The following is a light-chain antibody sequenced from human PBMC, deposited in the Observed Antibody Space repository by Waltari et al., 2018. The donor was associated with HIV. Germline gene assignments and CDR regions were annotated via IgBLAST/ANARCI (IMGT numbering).Light chain of an antibody. V-gene: IGKV3-20*01. CDR3: QQYGSSTWI. J-gene: IGKJ2*01. CDR1: QSVSSTY. CDR2: GAS. Sequence: EIVLTQSPGTLSLSPGERATLSCRASQSVSSTYLAWYQQKPGQAPKLLIYGASSRATGIPDRFSGSGSGTDFTLTISRLEPEDFAVYYCQQYGSSTWIFGQGTKLESK.